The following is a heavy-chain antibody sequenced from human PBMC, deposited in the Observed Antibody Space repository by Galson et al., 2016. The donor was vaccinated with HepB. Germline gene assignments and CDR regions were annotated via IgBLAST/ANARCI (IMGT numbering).Heavy chain of an antibody. CDR1: GFSFTTYP. V-gene: IGHV3-48*02. Sequence: SLRLSCAASGFSFTTYPMNWVRQAPGKGLEWVSHISSRTSTIYYADSVKGRFTISRDNAKNSLYLQMNNLRDEDTAVYYCARGSTVFTFGGSIDSFDCWGQGTLVTVSS. J-gene: IGHJ4*02. CDR3: ARGSTVFTFGGSIDSFDC. D-gene: IGHD3-16*02. CDR2: ISSRTSTI.